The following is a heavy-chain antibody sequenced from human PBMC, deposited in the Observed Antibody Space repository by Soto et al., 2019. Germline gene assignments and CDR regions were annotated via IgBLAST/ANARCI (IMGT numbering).Heavy chain of an antibody. Sequence: ASVKVSCKASGYTFTSYDINWVRQATGQGLERMGWMNPNSGNTGYAQKFQGRVTMTRNTSISTAYMELSSLRSEDTAVYYCARVGYYYDSSXYFLSVDSWGQETLVTVSS. V-gene: IGHV1-8*01. CDR1: GYTFTSYD. D-gene: IGHD3-22*01. CDR3: ARVGYYYDSSXYFLSVDS. CDR2: MNPNSGNT. J-gene: IGHJ4*02.